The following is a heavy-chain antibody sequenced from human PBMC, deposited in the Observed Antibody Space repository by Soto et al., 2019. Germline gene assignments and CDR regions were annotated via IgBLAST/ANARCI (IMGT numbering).Heavy chain of an antibody. J-gene: IGHJ4*02. Sequence: SETLSLTCTVSGGSISSYYWSWFRQPPGKGLEWIGYIYYSGSTNYNPSLKSRVTISVDTSKNQFSLKLSSVTAADTAVYYCARVWGYYFHYWGQGTLVTVSS. CDR3: ARVWGYYFHY. CDR1: GGSISSYY. CDR2: IYYSGST. V-gene: IGHV4-59*01. D-gene: IGHD3-10*01.